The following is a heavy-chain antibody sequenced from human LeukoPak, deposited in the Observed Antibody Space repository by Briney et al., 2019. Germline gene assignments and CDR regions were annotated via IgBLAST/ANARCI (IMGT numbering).Heavy chain of an antibody. J-gene: IGHJ4*02. D-gene: IGHD1-26*01. CDR2: IIPMFGTA. CDR1: GGTFSSYA. CDR3: ARVFARGGEISGSYYYY. Sequence: SVKVSCKASGGTFSSYAISWVRHAPGQGLEWMGGIIPMFGTANYAQKFQGRVTITTEESTSTAYMELSSLGSEDTAMYYCARVFARGGEISGSYYYYWGQGTLVTVSS. V-gene: IGHV1-69*05.